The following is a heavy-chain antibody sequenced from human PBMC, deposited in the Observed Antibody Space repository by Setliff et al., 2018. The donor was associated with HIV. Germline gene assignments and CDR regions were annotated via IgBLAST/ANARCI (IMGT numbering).Heavy chain of an antibody. CDR2: IYHTGST. V-gene: IGHV4-59*08. Sequence: PSETLSLTCTVSGGSISSSYWSWIRQPPGKGLEWIGYIYHTGSTNYNPSLKSRVTLSLDMPKKQLSLKLTSVTAADTAIYYCARPGGAGDAFDIWGRGTMVT. D-gene: IGHD3-10*01. CDR3: ARPGGAGDAFDI. J-gene: IGHJ3*02. CDR1: GGSISSSY.